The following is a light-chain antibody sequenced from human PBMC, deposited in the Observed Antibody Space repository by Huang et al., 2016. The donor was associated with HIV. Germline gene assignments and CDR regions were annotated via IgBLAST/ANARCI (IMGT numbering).Light chain of an antibody. CDR2: GAS. CDR3: QQYNNWPPYT. V-gene: IGKV3-15*01. J-gene: IGKJ2*01. CDR1: QSVSSN. Sequence: EIVMTQSPATLSVSPGERATLSCRASQSVSSNLAWYQQKPGQAPRLLIDGASTRATGIPARFSGSGSGTEFTLTISSLQSADFAVYSCQQYNNWPPYTFGQGTKLEIK.